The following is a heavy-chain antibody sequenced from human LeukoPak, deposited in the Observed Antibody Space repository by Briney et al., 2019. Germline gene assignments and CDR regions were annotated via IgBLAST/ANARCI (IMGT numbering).Heavy chain of an antibody. V-gene: IGHV1-69*13. CDR1: GGTFSSYA. Sequence: GASVKVSCKASGGTFSSYAISWVRQAPGQGLEWMGGIIPIFGTANYAQKFQGRVTITADESTSTAYMELSSLRSEDTAVYYCAARENYYYGMDVWGQGTTVTVS. CDR2: IIPIFGTA. CDR3: AARENYYYGMDV. J-gene: IGHJ6*02.